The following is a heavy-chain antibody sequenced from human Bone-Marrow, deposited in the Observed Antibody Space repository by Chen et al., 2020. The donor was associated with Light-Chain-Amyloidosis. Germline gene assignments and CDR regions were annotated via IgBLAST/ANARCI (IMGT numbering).Heavy chain of an antibody. CDR2: ISSGSTYI. Sequence: EVQLVESGGGLVKPGGSLRLSCAASGFTFSAYARNWVRQAPGKGLEWVSSISSGSTYIFYTTSVKGRVTISRDNAKNSLFLQMNSLRGEDTAVYYCASGLYGDYADFWGQGTLVTVSS. V-gene: IGHV3-21*02. CDR1: GFTFSAYA. CDR3: ASGLYGDYADF. D-gene: IGHD4-17*01. J-gene: IGHJ4*02.